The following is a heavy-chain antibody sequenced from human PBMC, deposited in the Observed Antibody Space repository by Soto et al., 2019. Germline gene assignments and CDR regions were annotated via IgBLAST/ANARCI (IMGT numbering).Heavy chain of an antibody. Sequence: SQTLSLTCAISGDSVSSNSAAWNWIRQSPSRGLEWLGRTCYRSKWYNDYAVSVKSRITINPDTSKNQFSLQLNSVTPEDTAVYYCARDRCTNGVCFNYFDYWGQGTLVTVSS. V-gene: IGHV6-1*01. CDR1: GDSVSSNSAA. CDR2: TCYRSKWYN. CDR3: ARDRCTNGVCFNYFDY. J-gene: IGHJ4*02. D-gene: IGHD2-8*01.